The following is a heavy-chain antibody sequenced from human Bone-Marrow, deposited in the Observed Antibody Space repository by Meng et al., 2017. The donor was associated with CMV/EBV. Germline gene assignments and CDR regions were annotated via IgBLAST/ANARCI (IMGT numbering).Heavy chain of an antibody. J-gene: IGHJ6*02. CDR1: GYTFTSYD. Sequence: ASVKVSCKASGYTFTSYDINWVRQATGQGLEWMGWMNPNSGNTGYAQKFQGRVTMTRNTSISTAYMELSSLRSEDTAVYYCARLKGMVRGIYGMDVWGQGTTVTVSS. CDR2: MNPNSGNT. V-gene: IGHV1-8*01. D-gene: IGHD3-10*01. CDR3: ARLKGMVRGIYGMDV.